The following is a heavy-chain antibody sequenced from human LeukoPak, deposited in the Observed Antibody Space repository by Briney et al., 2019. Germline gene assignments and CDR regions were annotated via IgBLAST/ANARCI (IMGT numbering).Heavy chain of an antibody. CDR2: INHSGST. D-gene: IGHD6-6*01. CDR1: GGSFSGYY. V-gene: IGHV4-34*01. Sequence: PSETLSLTCAVYGGSFSGYYWSWIRQPPGKGLEWIGEINHSGSTNYNPSLKSRVTISVDTSKNQFSLKLSSVTAADTAVYYCARASAYSSSSGVNYWDQGSLVTVSS. CDR3: ARASAYSSSSGVNY. J-gene: IGHJ4*02.